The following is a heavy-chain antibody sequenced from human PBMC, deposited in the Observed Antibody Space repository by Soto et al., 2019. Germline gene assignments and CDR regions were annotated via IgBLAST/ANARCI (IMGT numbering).Heavy chain of an antibody. V-gene: IGHV1-18*01. J-gene: IGHJ4*02. D-gene: IGHD5-18*01. Sequence: ASVKVSCKASGYTFTSYGISWVRQAPGQGLEWMGWISAYNGNTNYAQKLQGRVTMTTDTSTSTAYMELRSLRSDDTAVYYCASAPEKLLIQPKFDYWGRGTLVTVSS. CDR3: ASAPEKLLIQPKFDY. CDR1: GYTFTSYG. CDR2: ISAYNGNT.